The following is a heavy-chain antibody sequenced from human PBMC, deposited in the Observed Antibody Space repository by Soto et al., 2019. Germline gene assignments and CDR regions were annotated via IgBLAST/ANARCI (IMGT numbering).Heavy chain of an antibody. D-gene: IGHD5-12*01. CDR2: ISAYNGNT. CDR3: ARDWEYRAGGYYYHRKDV. V-gene: IGHV1-18*04. Sequence: AASVKVSCKASGYTFTSYGISWVRQAPGQGLEWMGWISAYNGNTNYAQKLQGRVTMTTDTSTSTAYMELRSLRSDDTAVYYCARDWEYRAGGYYYHRKDVSGQVTTATDSS. J-gene: IGHJ6*02. CDR1: GYTFTSYG.